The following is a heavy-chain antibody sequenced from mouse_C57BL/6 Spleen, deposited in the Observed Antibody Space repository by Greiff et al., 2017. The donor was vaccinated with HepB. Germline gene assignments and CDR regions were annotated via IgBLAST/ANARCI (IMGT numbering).Heavy chain of an antibody. CDR1: GYSFTGYF. CDR2: INPYNGDT. J-gene: IGHJ3*01. CDR3: ARRDYDYDDSFAY. Sequence: EVQVVESGPELVKPGASVKISCKASGYSFTGYFMNWVKQSHGKSLEWIGRINPYNGDTFYNQKFKGKATLTVDKSSSTAHMELLSLTSEDFAVYYCARRDYDYDDSFAYWGQGTLVTVSA. D-gene: IGHD2-4*01. V-gene: IGHV1-37*01.